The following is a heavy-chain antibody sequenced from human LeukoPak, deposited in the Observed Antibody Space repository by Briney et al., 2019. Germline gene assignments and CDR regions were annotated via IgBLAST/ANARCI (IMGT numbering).Heavy chain of an antibody. CDR3: ARIAGGYSYGYPDY. J-gene: IGHJ4*02. CDR1: GGSISSSSYY. CDR2: IYYSGST. V-gene: IGHV4-39*01. Sequence: SETLSLTCTVSGGSISSSSYYWGWIRQPPGKGLEWIGSIYYSGSTYYNPSLKSRVTISVDTSKNQFSLKLSSVTAADTAVYYCARIAGGYSYGYPDYWGQGTLVTVSS. D-gene: IGHD5-18*01.